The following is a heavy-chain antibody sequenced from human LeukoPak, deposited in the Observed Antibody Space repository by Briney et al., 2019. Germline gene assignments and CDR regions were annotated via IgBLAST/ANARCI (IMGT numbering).Heavy chain of an antibody. Sequence: GSLKLSCEASGFTFSSYWMHWVRQVPGKGLMWVSRIESNGLTLYADSVRDRFAISRDNGKSTIYLQMNSLRVDDTAIYYCAKAATYFYGSVTYDWFESWGQGTLVTVSS. J-gene: IGHJ5*01. D-gene: IGHD3-10*01. CDR1: GFTFSSYW. V-gene: IGHV3-74*01. CDR3: AKAATYFYGSVTYDWFES. CDR2: IESNGLT.